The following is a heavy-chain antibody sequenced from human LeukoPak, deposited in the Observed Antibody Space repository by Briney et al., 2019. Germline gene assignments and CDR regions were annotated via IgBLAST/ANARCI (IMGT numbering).Heavy chain of an antibody. V-gene: IGHV3-23*01. D-gene: IGHD6-19*01. CDR3: AKEGSYSSGWYLLYYFDY. CDR2: ISGSGENT. Sequence: GGSLRLSCAASGFTFSRYAMSWVRQAPGKGLEWVSAISGSGENTYYADSVKGRFTISRDNSKNTLYLQMNSLRAEDTAVYYCAKEGSYSSGWYLLYYFDYWGQGTLVTVSS. CDR1: GFTFSRYA. J-gene: IGHJ4*02.